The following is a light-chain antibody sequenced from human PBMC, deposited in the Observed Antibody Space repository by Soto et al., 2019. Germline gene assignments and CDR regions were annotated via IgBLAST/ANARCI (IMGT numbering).Light chain of an antibody. Sequence: MQFTQSPSSLSASVGDRVTSTCRASQGISSYLAWYQQKPGKAPKLLIYAASTLQSGVPSGFSGSGSGTDFTLTISSLQPEDFATYYCQQSYSTPINFGQGTRLEIK. CDR1: QGISSY. CDR2: AAS. CDR3: QQSYSTPIN. V-gene: IGKV1-9*01. J-gene: IGKJ5*01.